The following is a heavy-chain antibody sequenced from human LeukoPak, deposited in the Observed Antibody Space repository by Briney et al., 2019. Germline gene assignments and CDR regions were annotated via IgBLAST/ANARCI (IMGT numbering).Heavy chain of an antibody. Sequence: KPSETLSLTCTVSGGSISGYYWSWIRQPPGEGLEWIGHIYDSGSTDYNPSLRSRVTVSVDTSKNQFSLKLSSVTAADTAVYYCARLARGNRYGPYDYWGQGTLVTVSS. CDR2: IYDSGST. V-gene: IGHV4-59*08. CDR1: GGSISGYY. J-gene: IGHJ4*02. D-gene: IGHD5-18*01. CDR3: ARLARGNRYGPYDY.